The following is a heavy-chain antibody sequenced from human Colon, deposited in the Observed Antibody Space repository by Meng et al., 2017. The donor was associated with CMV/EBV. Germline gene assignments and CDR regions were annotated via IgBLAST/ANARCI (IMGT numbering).Heavy chain of an antibody. CDR3: ARDSNLSGLAY. V-gene: IGHV4-4*07. D-gene: IGHD3-10*01. J-gene: IGHJ4*02. CDR1: GASNTSYY. Sequence: QVPLRESGPGLVKPSDTLSLTCTVSGASNTSYYWSWIRQPAGKGLEWIGRVYISGNTNYNPSLKSRVTMSIDTSKNQLSLNIRSVTAADTAVYYCARDSNLSGLAYWGQGALVTVSS. CDR2: VYISGNT.